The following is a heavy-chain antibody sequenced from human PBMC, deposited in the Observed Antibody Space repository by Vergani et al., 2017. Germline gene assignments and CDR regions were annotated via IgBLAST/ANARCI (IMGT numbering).Heavy chain of an antibody. J-gene: IGHJ6*03. CDR3: AKALLAYYYYYYMDV. CDR1: GFTFSSYG. Sequence: QVQLVESGGGVVQPGRSLRLSCAASGFTFSSYGMHWVRPAPGKGLEWVAVISYDGSNKYYADSVKGRFTISRDNSKNTLYLQMNSLRAEDTAVYYCAKALLAYYYYYYMDVWGKGTTVTVSS. CDR2: ISYDGSNK. V-gene: IGHV3-30*18.